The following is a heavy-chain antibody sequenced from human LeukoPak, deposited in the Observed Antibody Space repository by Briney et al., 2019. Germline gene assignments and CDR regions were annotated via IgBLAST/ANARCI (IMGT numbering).Heavy chain of an antibody. Sequence: PGGSLRLSCATSGFIFSRHGMHWVRQAPGKGLEWVAIISNDGSRKYYAHSVEGRFTISRDNSKNTLYLQMDGLRAEDTAVYYCARDRAWNYFDYWGQGTLVTVSS. CDR3: ARDRAWNYFDY. CDR1: GFIFSRHG. D-gene: IGHD3-3*01. J-gene: IGHJ4*02. V-gene: IGHV3-30*03. CDR2: ISNDGSRK.